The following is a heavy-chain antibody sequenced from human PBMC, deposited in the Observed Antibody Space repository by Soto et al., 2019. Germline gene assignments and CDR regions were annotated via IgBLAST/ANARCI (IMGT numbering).Heavy chain of an antibody. CDR2: ISDDGSNK. CDR1: GFTFSNYG. Sequence: GGSLRLSCAASGFTFSNYGMHWVRQAPGKGLEWVAFISDDGSNKYYADSMKGRLTMSRDNSKSTLYLQMSSLRVEDTAVYYCTKRRNVLRFLEWSSGMEVWGQGTTVTVSS. V-gene: IGHV3-30*18. CDR3: TKRRNVLRFLEWSSGMEV. D-gene: IGHD3-3*01. J-gene: IGHJ6*02.